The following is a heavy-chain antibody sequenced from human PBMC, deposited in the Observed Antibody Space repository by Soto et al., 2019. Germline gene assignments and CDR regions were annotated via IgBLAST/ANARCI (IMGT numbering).Heavy chain of an antibody. CDR3: AKEGRDSGLSRLDV. CDR1: GYTFTTYP. CDR2: INAGNGNT. D-gene: IGHD6-19*01. Sequence: ASVKVSCKASGYTFTTYPIHWVRQAPGQRLEWMGCINAGNGNTQYSQKFQGRVTITRDTSANTAYMELSSLTSDDAAVFYCAKEGRDSGLSRLDVWGRGTMVTVSS. J-gene: IGHJ6*02. V-gene: IGHV1-3*01.